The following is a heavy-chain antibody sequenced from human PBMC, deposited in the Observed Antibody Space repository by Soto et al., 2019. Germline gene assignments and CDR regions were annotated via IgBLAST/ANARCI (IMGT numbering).Heavy chain of an antibody. CDR1: GGSISSGGYS. CDR3: GRGPTVPGQPHYEC. V-gene: IGHV4-30-2*01. Sequence: SETLSLTCAVSGGSISSGGYSWSWIRQPPGKGLEWIGHIYHSGSTYYNPSLKSRVTISVDRSKNQFSLKLSSLTAPTTAVYYWGRGPTVPGQPHYECWGQGSLVIFSS. J-gene: IGHJ4*01. D-gene: IGHD3-10*01. CDR2: IYHSGST.